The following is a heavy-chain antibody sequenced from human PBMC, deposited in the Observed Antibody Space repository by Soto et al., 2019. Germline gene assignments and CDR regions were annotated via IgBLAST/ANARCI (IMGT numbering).Heavy chain of an antibody. J-gene: IGHJ6*02. CDR2: IYYSGST. D-gene: IGHD6-6*01. CDR3: ARPGIAARPANYYYGMDV. Sequence: QLLESGPGLVKPSETLSLTCTVSGGSISSSSYYWGWIRQPPGKGLEWIGSIYYSGSTYYNPSLKSRVTISVDTSKNQFSLKLSSVTAADTAVYYCARPGIAARPANYYYGMDVWGQGTTVTVSS. V-gene: IGHV4-39*01. CDR1: GGSISSSSYY.